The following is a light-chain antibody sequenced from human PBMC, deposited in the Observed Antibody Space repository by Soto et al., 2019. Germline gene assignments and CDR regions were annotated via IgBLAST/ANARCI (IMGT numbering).Light chain of an antibody. Sequence: EIVLTQSPATLSLSPGERATLSCRASRSVRSYLAWYQQKPGQAPRLLIYDASNRAAGIPAEFSGSGSETDFTLTISNLEPEDFAVYYCQQRYAWPPITFGQGTRLEIK. J-gene: IGKJ5*01. CDR1: RSVRSY. V-gene: IGKV3-11*01. CDR2: DAS. CDR3: QQRYAWPPIT.